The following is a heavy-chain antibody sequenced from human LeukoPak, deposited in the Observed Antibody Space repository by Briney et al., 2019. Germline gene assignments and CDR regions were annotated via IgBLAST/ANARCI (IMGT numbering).Heavy chain of an antibody. CDR2: IVGSAGNT. J-gene: IGHJ4*02. Sequence: PGGSLRLSCAASGFSFSSSAMSWVRQAPGKGLEWVSAIVGSAGNTYYADSVKGRFTISRDNSKNTLYLQMNSLRAEDTAVYYCAKGGSSGRWEYYFDFWGQGTLVTVSS. D-gene: IGHD6-19*01. CDR3: AKGGSSGRWEYYFDF. CDR1: GFSFSSSA. V-gene: IGHV3-23*01.